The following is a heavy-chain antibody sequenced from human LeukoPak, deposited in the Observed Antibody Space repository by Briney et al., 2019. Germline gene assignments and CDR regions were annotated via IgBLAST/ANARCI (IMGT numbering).Heavy chain of an antibody. J-gene: IGHJ4*02. CDR3: GKHDSSSYY. CDR2: LRSDGTDH. Sequence: GGSLRLSCAASGFIFSTYGMHWVRQAPGKGLEWVAFLRSDGTDHHYADSVQGRFTISRDNSKSTLFLQMNSLRAEDTAVYYCGKHDSSSYYWGQGTLVTASS. CDR1: GFIFSTYG. V-gene: IGHV3-30*02. D-gene: IGHD3-22*01.